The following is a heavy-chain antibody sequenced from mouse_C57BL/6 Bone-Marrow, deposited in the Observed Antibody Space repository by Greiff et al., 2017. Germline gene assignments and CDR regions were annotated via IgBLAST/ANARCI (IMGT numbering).Heavy chain of an antibody. Sequence: VQLVESGAELARPGASVKMSCKASGYTFTSYTMHWVKQRPGQGLEWIGYINPSSGYTKYNQKFKDKATLTADKSSSTAYMQLSSLTSEYSAVYYCARLGSNYGGYYFDYWGQGTTLTVSS. D-gene: IGHD2-5*01. J-gene: IGHJ2*01. CDR2: INPSSGYT. V-gene: IGHV1-4*01. CDR1: GYTFTSYT. CDR3: ARLGSNYGGYYFDY.